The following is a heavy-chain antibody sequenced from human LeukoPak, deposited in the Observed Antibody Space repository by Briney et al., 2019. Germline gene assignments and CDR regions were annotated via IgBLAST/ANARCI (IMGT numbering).Heavy chain of an antibody. J-gene: IGHJ4*02. CDR3: ARELSGTSSRHFDY. D-gene: IGHD2-2*01. CDR1: GFTFSNFW. V-gene: IGHV3-74*01. Sequence: PGGSLRLSCAASGFTFSNFWMHWVRQAPGRGPVWVSRINTDGNITTYADSVKGRFTISRDNAKNALHLQMNTPRAEDTAVYYCARELSGTSSRHFDYWGQGTLVTVSS. CDR2: INTDGNIT.